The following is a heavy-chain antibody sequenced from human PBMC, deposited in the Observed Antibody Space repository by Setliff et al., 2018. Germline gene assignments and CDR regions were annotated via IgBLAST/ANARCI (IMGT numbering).Heavy chain of an antibody. J-gene: IGHJ4*02. CDR2: IYDSGST. Sequence: SETLSLTCIVSGGSISGHYWSWIRQSPGKGLEWIGSIYDSGSTNYNPSLKSRVTIFVDTSKNKFSLKLKSVTAADTAMYFCARGFLAAPFDYWGQGTRVTVSS. CDR1: GGSISGHY. V-gene: IGHV4-59*11. CDR3: ARGFLAAPFDY. D-gene: IGHD3-3*01.